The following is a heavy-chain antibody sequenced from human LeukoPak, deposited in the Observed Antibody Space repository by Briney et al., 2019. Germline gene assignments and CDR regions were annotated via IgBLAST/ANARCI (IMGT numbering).Heavy chain of an antibody. J-gene: IGHJ3*02. D-gene: IGHD2-15*01. CDR1: GFTFSDYY. V-gene: IGHV3-11*06. CDR3: ARDRCSGGSCFDAFDI. Sequence: PGGSLRLSCAASGFTFSDYYMSWIRQAPGKGLEWVSYISSSSSYTNYADSVKGRFTISRDNSKNTLYLQMNSLRAEDTAVYYCARDRCSGGSCFDAFDIWGQGTMVTVSS. CDR2: ISSSSSYT.